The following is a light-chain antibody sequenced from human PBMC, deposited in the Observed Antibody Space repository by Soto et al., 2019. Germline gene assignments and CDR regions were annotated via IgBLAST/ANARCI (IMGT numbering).Light chain of an antibody. V-gene: IGKV3-20*01. CDR2: GAS. CDR1: QSVSSSY. CDR3: QQYGSSHRRFT. Sequence: EIVLTQSPGTLSLSPGERATLSCRASQSVSSSYLAWYQQKPGQAPRLLIYGASSRATGIPDRFSGSGSGTDFTLTISRLEPEDFAVYYCQQYGSSHRRFTFGPGTKVDIK. J-gene: IGKJ3*01.